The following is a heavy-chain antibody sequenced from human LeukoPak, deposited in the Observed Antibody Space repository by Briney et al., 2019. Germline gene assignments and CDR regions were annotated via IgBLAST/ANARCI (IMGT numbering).Heavy chain of an antibody. CDR3: ARGRTYYDILTGYRLRETSYYYYYMDV. CDR1: GYTFTTYY. J-gene: IGHJ6*03. Sequence: GASVKVSCKASGYTFTTYYMHWVRQAPGQGLEWMGIINPSGGSTIYAQKFQGRVTMTRDMSTSTVYMELSSLRSEDTAVYYCARGRTYYDILTGYRLRETSYYYYYMDVWGKGTTVTISS. D-gene: IGHD3-9*01. CDR2: INPSGGST. V-gene: IGHV1-46*01.